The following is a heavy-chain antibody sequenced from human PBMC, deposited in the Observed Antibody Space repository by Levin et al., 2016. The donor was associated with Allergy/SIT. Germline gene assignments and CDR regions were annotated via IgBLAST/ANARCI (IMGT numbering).Heavy chain of an antibody. V-gene: IGHV4-59*01. CDR2: FYYGGTT. D-gene: IGHD3/OR15-3a*01. Sequence: WIRQPPGKALEWIGDFYYGGTTNYNPSLKSRVTISVDTSKNQFSLKVTSVTAADTAVYYCARFRCSNGFCYLDYWGQGTLVTVSS. J-gene: IGHJ4*02. CDR3: ARFRCSNGFCYLDY.